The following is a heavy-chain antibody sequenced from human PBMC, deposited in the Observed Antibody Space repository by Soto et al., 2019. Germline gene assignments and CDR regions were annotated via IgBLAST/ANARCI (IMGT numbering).Heavy chain of an antibody. CDR3: AKDAGSTEYFFAS. CDR1: GFTFSSYP. Sequence: QPGGSLRLSCAGSGFTFSSYPMSWVRQAPGKGLEWVSAISGSGGSTYYTDSVKGRFTISRDNSKSTLSLQMNSLRPEDTGVYYCAKDAGSTEYFFASWGQGTLVTVSS. CDR2: ISGSGGST. V-gene: IGHV3-23*01. J-gene: IGHJ4*02.